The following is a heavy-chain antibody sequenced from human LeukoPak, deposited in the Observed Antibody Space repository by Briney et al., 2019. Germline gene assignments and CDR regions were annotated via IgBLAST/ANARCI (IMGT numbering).Heavy chain of an antibody. Sequence: GASVKVSCKASGYTFTSSGISWVRQAPGQGLEWMGWISAYNGNTNYAQKLQGRVTMTTDTSTSTAYMELRSLRSDDTAVYYCARDDIVVVPAAMPLDYWGQGTLVTVSS. V-gene: IGHV1-18*01. CDR1: GYTFTSSG. D-gene: IGHD2-2*01. CDR3: ARDDIVVVPAAMPLDY. CDR2: ISAYNGNT. J-gene: IGHJ4*02.